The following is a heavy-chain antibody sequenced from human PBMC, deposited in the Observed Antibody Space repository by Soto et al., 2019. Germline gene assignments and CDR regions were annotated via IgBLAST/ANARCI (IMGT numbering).Heavy chain of an antibody. CDR1: GGSISSGGYS. D-gene: IGHD6-13*01. CDR2: IYHSGST. CDR3: ASSHAGAHITAAVH. J-gene: IGHJ4*02. Sequence: QLQLQESGSGLVKPSQTLSLTCAVSGGSISSGGYSWSWIRQPPGKGLEWIGYIYHSGSTYYNPSRKNRVTISVDRSKNQFSRKLSSVTAADTAVYYCASSHAGAHITAAVHWGQGTLVTVSS. V-gene: IGHV4-30-2*01.